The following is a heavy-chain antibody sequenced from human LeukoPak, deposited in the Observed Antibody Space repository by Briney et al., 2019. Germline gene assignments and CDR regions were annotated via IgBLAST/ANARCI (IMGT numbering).Heavy chain of an antibody. J-gene: IGHJ1*01. CDR1: GFTFSSYW. Sequence: GGSLRLSCAASGFTFSSYWMSWVRQAPGKGLEWVANIKQDGSEKYYVDSVKGRFTISRDNAKNSLYLQMNSLRAEDTAVYYCARAPHNWNDVTEYFQHWGQGTLVTVSS. V-gene: IGHV3-7*01. CDR2: IKQDGSEK. D-gene: IGHD1-1*01. CDR3: ARAPHNWNDVTEYFQH.